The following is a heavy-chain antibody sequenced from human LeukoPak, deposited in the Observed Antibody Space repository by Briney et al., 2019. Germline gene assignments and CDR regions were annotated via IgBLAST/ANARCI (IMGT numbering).Heavy chain of an antibody. V-gene: IGHV1-2*02. J-gene: IGHJ3*02. CDR2: INPNSGGT. D-gene: IGHD1-26*01. Sequence: ASVKVSCKASEYTFTGYYMNWVRQAPGQGVEGMGWINPNSGGTNYAENFQGRVTMTRDTSIGTVYMELSRLKSDDMAVYYCAREWELPGPDAFDIWGQGTMVTVSS. CDR1: EYTFTGYY. CDR3: AREWELPGPDAFDI.